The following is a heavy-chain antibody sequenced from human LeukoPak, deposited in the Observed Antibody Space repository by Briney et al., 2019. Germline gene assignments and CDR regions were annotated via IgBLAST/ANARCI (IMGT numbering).Heavy chain of an antibody. Sequence: GGSLRLSCAASGFTFSSYAMSWVRQAPGKGLEWVSAISGSGGSTYYADSVKGRFTISRDNSKNTLYLQMNSLRAEDTAVYYCARAIYGDYGVYFDYWGQGTLVTVSS. CDR2: ISGSGGST. CDR1: GFTFSSYA. CDR3: ARAIYGDYGVYFDY. D-gene: IGHD4-17*01. V-gene: IGHV3-23*01. J-gene: IGHJ4*02.